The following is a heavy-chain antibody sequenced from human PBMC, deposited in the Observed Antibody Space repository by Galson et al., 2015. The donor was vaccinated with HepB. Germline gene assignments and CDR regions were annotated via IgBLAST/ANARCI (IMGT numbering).Heavy chain of an antibody. CDR2: TYYRSNWRN. J-gene: IGHJ6*02. CDR3: AYGVDV. Sequence: CAISGDSVSSNNAVWNWIRQSPSRGFEWLGRTYYRSNWRNDYALFVKSRIRINADVSKNKISLQLNSMTPEDTATYYCAYGVDVWGQGTTVTVS. V-gene: IGHV6-1*01. CDR1: GDSVSSNNAV.